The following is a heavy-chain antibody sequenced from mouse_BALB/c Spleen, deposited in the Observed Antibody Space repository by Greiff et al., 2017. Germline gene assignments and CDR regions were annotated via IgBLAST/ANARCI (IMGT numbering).Heavy chain of an antibody. Sequence: EVQLQQSGPGLVKPSQSLSLTCSVTGYSITSGYYWNWIRQFPGNKLEWMGYISYDGSNNYNPSLKNRISITRDTSKNQFFLKLNSVTTEDTATYYCARETGTRGCFDYGGQGTTLTVSA. CDR1: GYSITSGYY. V-gene: IGHV3-6*02. J-gene: IGHJ2*01. CDR3: ARETGTRGCFDY. D-gene: IGHD4-1*01. CDR2: ISYDGSN.